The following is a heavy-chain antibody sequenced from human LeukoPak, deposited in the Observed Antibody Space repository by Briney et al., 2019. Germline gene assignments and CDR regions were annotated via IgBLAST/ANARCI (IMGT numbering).Heavy chain of an antibody. Sequence: ASVKVSCKTSGYMFTTYYPHWVRQAPGQGLEWMGWINPHSGGTNYAQKFQGRVTMTRDTSISTVYMELSSLRSDDTAVYYCARGGTGYSSGWLRALDIWGQGTMVTVSS. CDR2: INPHSGGT. CDR3: ARGGTGYSSGWLRALDI. J-gene: IGHJ3*02. CDR1: GYMFTTYY. V-gene: IGHV1-2*02. D-gene: IGHD6-19*01.